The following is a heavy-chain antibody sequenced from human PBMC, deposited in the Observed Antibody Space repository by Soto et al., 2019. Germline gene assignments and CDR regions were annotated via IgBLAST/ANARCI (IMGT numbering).Heavy chain of an antibody. Sequence: SETLSLTCAVYGGSFSGYYWSWIRQPPGKGLAWIGEINHSGSTNYNPSLKSRVTISVDTSKNQFSLKLSSVTAADTAVYYCARGEVGSWTDKTYYFDYWGQGTPVTVSS. J-gene: IGHJ4*02. CDR3: ARGEVGSWTDKTYYFDY. V-gene: IGHV4-34*01. CDR1: GGSFSGYY. D-gene: IGHD6-13*01. CDR2: INHSGST.